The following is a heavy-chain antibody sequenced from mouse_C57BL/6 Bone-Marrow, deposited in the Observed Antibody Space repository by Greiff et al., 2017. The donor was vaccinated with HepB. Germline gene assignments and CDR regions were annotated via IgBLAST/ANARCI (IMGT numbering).Heavy chain of an antibody. D-gene: IGHD1-1*01. CDR1: GYTFTSYW. CDR3: TTTTVVANYAMDY. J-gene: IGHJ4*01. Sequence: VQLQQPGTELVKPGASVKLSCKASGYTFTSYWMHWVKQRPEQGLEWIGWIDPENGDTEYASKFQGKATITADTSSNTAYLQLSSLTSEDTAVYYCTTTTVVANYAMDYWGQGTSVTVSS. V-gene: IGHV14-4*01. CDR2: IDPENGDT.